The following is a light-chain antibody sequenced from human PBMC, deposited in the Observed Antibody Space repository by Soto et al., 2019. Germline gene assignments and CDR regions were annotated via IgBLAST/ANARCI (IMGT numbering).Light chain of an antibody. V-gene: IGKV3-15*01. CDR3: QRYNDWPRT. Sequence: EILMTQSPVTLSVSPGERATISCRASQSVSSNLAWYHQKPGQAPSLLIYGAFTRATGIPARFSGTGSGTEFTLTISSLQSEDFALYYCQRYNDWPRTFGPGTKVEI. CDR2: GAF. J-gene: IGKJ1*01. CDR1: QSVSSN.